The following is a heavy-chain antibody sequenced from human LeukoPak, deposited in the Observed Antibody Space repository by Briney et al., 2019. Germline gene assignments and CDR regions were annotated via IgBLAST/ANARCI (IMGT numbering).Heavy chain of an antibody. CDR2: ISSSGSTI. CDR1: GFTFSSYE. Sequence: GGSLGLSCAASGFTFSSYEMNWVRQAPGKGLEWVSYISSSGSTIYYADSVKGRFTISRDNAKNSLYLQMNSLRAEDTAVYYCAREGLDSSGSKGVDYWGQGTLVTVSS. CDR3: AREGLDSSGSKGVDY. V-gene: IGHV3-48*03. J-gene: IGHJ4*02. D-gene: IGHD3-22*01.